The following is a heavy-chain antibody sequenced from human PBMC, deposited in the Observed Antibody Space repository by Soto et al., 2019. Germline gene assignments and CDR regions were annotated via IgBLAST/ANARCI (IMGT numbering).Heavy chain of an antibody. CDR3: AKDQIRYFDWPYDAFDI. Sequence: PGGSLRLSCAASGFTFGSYAMSWVRQAPGKGLEWVSAISGSGGSTYYADSVKGRFTISRDNSKNTLYLQMNSLRAEDTAVYYCAKDQIRYFDWPYDAFDIWGQGTMVTVSS. D-gene: IGHD3-9*01. CDR2: ISGSGGST. V-gene: IGHV3-23*01. CDR1: GFTFGSYA. J-gene: IGHJ3*02.